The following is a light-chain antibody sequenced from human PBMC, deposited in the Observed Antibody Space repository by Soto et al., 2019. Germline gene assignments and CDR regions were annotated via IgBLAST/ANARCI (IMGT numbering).Light chain of an antibody. CDR2: DVS. J-gene: IGLJ2*01. V-gene: IGLV2-14*01. CDR1: SSDVGGYNY. Sequence: QSALTQPASVSGSPVQSITISCTGTSSDVGGYNYVSWYQQHPGKAPKLMIYDVSNRPSGVSTRFSGSKSGNTASLTISGRQADDAADYYCSSYTSSSTPVVFGGWTKLTVL. CDR3: SSYTSSSTPVV.